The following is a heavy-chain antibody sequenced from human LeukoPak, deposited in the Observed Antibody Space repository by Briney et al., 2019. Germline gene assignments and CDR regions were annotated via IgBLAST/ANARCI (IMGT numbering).Heavy chain of an antibody. CDR1: GYTFTSYY. D-gene: IGHD6-25*01. J-gene: IGHJ4*02. Sequence: ASVKVSCKASGYTFTSYYMRWVRQAPGQGLEWMGIINPSGGSTSYAQKFQGRVTMTRDMSTSTVYMELSSLRSEDTAVYYCARSGLLFPRGVDYWGQGTLVTVSS. CDR3: ARSGLLFPRGVDY. V-gene: IGHV1-46*01. CDR2: INPSGGST.